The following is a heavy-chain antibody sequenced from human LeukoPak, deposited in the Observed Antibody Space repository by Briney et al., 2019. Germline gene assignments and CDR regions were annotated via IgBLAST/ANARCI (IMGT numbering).Heavy chain of an antibody. J-gene: IGHJ4*02. CDR2: ISYDGSNK. Sequence: PGGSLRLSCAAAGFTFSSYGMHWVRQAPGKGLEWVAVISYDGSNKYYADSVKGRFTISRDNSKNTLYLQMNSLRAEDTAVYYCAKEGDRDGYPSAGLFGYWGQGTLVTVSS. CDR1: GFTFSSYG. CDR3: AKEGDRDGYPSAGLFGY. D-gene: IGHD5-24*01. V-gene: IGHV3-30*18.